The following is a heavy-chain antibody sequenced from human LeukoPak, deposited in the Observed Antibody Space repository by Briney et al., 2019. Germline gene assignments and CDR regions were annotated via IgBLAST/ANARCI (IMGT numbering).Heavy chain of an antibody. J-gene: IGHJ5*02. CDR2: IYYSGST. CDR1: GGSNSSGGYY. D-gene: IGHD2-15*01. CDR3: ARDSRWWFDP. V-gene: IGHV4-31*03. Sequence: SQTLSLTCTVSGGSNSSGGYYWSWIRQPPGKGLEWSGYIYYSGSTYYNPSLKSRVTISVDTSKNQFSLKLSAVTAADTAVYYCARDSRWWFDPWGQGTLVTVSS.